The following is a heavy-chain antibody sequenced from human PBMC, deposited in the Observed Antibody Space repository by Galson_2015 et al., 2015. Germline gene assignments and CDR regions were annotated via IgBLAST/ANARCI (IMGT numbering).Heavy chain of an antibody. CDR3: ARLRWADAFDI. D-gene: IGHD1-26*01. CDR2: IKQDGSEK. Sequence: SLRLACAASGFTFSSYWMSWVRQAPGKGLEWVANIKQDGSEKYYVDSVKGRFTISRDNAKDSLYLQMNSLRAEDTAVYYCARLRWADAFDIWGQGTMVTVSS. CDR1: GFTFSSYW. V-gene: IGHV3-7*01. J-gene: IGHJ3*02.